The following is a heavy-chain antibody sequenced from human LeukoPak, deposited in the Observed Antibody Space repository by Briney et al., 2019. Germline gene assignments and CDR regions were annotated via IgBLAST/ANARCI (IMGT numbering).Heavy chain of an antibody. Sequence: GGSLRLSCAASGFTFSSYAMSWVRQAPGKGLEWVSAISGSGGSTYYADSVKGRSTISRDNSKNTLYLQMNSLRAEDTAVYYCAKRLANYGDYISHGMDVWGQGTTVTVSS. V-gene: IGHV3-23*01. D-gene: IGHD4-17*01. J-gene: IGHJ6*02. CDR3: AKRLANYGDYISHGMDV. CDR1: GFTFSSYA. CDR2: ISGSGGST.